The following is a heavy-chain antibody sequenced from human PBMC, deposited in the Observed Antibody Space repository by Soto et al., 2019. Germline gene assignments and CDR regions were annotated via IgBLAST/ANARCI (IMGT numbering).Heavy chain of an antibody. CDR3: ASSGIYRLDY. D-gene: IGHD1-26*01. CDR2: ISSSSSSK. V-gene: IGHV3-48*02. J-gene: IGHJ4*02. CDR1: GITFSNYN. Sequence: EVQLVESGGGLVQPGGSLRLSCAASGITFSNYNMNWVRQAPGKGLEWVSYISSSSSSKYYADSVKGRFTISRDNGENSLYLQINSLRDEDTAVYYCASSGIYRLDYWGQGTLVTVSS.